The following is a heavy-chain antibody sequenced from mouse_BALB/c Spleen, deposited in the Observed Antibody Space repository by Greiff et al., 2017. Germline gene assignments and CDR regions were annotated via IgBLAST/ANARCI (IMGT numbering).Heavy chain of an antibody. J-gene: IGHJ2*01. CDR2: ISSGSSTI. CDR1: GFTFSSFG. Sequence: DVKLVESGGGLVQPGGSRKLSCAASGFTFSSFGMHWVRQAPEKGLEWVAYISSGSSTIYYADTVKGRFTISRDNPKNTLFLQMTSLRSEDTAMYYCARSDYDYHFDYWGQGTTLTVSS. V-gene: IGHV5-17*02. CDR3: ARSDYDYHFDY. D-gene: IGHD2-4*01.